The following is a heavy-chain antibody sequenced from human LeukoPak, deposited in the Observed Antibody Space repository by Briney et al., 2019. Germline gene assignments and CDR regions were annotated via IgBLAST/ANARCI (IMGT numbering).Heavy chain of an antibody. D-gene: IGHD3-22*01. CDR3: ARGSWDYDSSGYQDY. CDR1: GGSFSGYY. CDR2: INHSGST. V-gene: IGHV4-34*01. J-gene: IGHJ4*02. Sequence: PSETLSLTCAVYGGSFSGYYWSWIRQPPGKGLEWIGEINHSGSTNYNPSLESRVTISVDTSKNQFSLKLSSVTAADTAVYYCARGSWDYDSSGYQDYWGQGTLVTVSS.